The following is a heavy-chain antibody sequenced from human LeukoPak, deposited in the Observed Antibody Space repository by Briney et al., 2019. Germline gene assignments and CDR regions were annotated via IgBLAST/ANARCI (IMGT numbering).Heavy chain of an antibody. J-gene: IGHJ5*02. CDR1: GGSISTYY. D-gene: IGHD3-10*01. CDR2: IYNSGST. Sequence: SETLSLTCTVSGGSISTYYWSWIRQPPGKGLEWIGYIYNSGSTNYNPSLKSRVTISVDTSKNQFSLKLRSVTAADTAVYYCARDGVFGTFDPWGQGTLATVSS. CDR3: ARDGVFGTFDP. V-gene: IGHV4-59*01.